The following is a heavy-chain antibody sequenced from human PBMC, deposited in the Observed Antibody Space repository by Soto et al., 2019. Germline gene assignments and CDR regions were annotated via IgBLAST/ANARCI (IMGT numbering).Heavy chain of an antibody. Sequence: QVQLVESGGGVVQPGRSLRLSCAASGFTFSSYGMHWVRQAPGKGLEWVAVISYDGSNKYYADSVKGRFTISRDNSKNTLYLQMNSLRAEDTAVYYCAKEGLVDTAILWGQGTLVTVSS. CDR2: ISYDGSNK. CDR1: GFTFSSYG. CDR3: AKEGLVDTAIL. V-gene: IGHV3-30*18. J-gene: IGHJ4*02. D-gene: IGHD5-18*01.